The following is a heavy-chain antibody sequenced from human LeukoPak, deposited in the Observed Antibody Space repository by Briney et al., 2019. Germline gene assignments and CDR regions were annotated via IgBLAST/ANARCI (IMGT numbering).Heavy chain of an antibody. Sequence: GASVTVSCKASGYTFTGYYLHWVRQAPGQGLEWMGWISHNSGGKYNAQKLQGRVTLTRDTPINTAYMELSGLRSDDSAVHSCARNSGGDSKYFEYWGEGTLVTASS. D-gene: IGHD4-23*01. V-gene: IGHV1-2*02. J-gene: IGHJ4*02. CDR2: ISHNSGGK. CDR1: GYTFTGYY. CDR3: ARNSGGDSKYFEY.